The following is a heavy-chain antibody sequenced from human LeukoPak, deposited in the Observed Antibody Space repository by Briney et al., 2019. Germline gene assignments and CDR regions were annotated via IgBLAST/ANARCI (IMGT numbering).Heavy chain of an antibody. CDR3: ARDHFRVLLH. J-gene: IGHJ1*01. CDR1: GGSISSGDYS. V-gene: IGHV4-30-4*01. CDR2: IYYSGST. D-gene: IGHD2-15*01. Sequence: SETLSLTCTVSGGSISSGDYSWSWIRQPPGKGLEWIGYIYYSGSTYYNPSLKSRVTISVDTSKNQFSLKLSSVTAADTAVYYCARDHFRVLLHWGQGTLVTVSS.